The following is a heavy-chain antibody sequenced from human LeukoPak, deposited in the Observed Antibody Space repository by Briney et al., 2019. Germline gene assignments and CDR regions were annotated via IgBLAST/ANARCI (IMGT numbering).Heavy chain of an antibody. V-gene: IGHV4-39*07. CDR2: IYS. Sequence: PSETLSLTCTVSGGSISSSSYSWGWIRQPPGKGLEWIGSIYSPSPKSRVTISLDTSKSQFSLNLSSVTAADTAVYYCARDSSAWYFDYWGQGTLVTVSS. D-gene: IGHD6-19*01. CDR1: GGSISSSSYS. CDR3: ARDSSAWYFDY. J-gene: IGHJ4*02.